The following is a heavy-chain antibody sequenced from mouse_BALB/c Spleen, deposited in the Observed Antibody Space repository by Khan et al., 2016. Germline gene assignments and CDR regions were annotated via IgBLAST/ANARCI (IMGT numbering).Heavy chain of an antibody. V-gene: IGHV4-1*02. D-gene: IGHD1-1*01. CDR1: GFDFSRYW. CDR2: INPDSSTI. CDR3: ARAGYYGYLVN. Sequence: EVKLLESGGGLVQPGGSLKLSCAASGFDFSRYWMSWVRQAPGKGLEWIGEINPDSSTINYTPSLKDTFIISRDNATNTLYLQMSKVRSEDTVLYYCARAGYYGYLVNWGQGTLVTVSA. J-gene: IGHJ3*01.